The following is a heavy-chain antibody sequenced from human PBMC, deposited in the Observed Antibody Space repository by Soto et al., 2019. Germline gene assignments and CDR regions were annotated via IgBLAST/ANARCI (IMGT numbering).Heavy chain of an antibody. J-gene: IGHJ5*02. Sequence: GGSLRLSCAASGFTFSSYAMSWVRQAPGKGLEWVSAISGSGGSTYYADSVKGRFTISRDNSKNTLYLQMNSLRAEDTAVYYCAKHRYCSGGSCTREFDPWGQRTLVTVSS. CDR2: ISGSGGST. CDR1: GFTFSSYA. V-gene: IGHV3-23*01. CDR3: AKHRYCSGGSCTREFDP. D-gene: IGHD2-15*01.